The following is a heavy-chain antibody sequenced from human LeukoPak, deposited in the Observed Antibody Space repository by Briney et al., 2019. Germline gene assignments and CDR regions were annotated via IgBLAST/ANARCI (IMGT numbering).Heavy chain of an antibody. D-gene: IGHD5-18*01. CDR1: GGTFSSYA. Sequence: ASVKVSCKASGGTFSSYAFSWVRQAPGQGLEWLGGIIPIFGTANYAQKFQGRVTITTDESTSTAYMDLSSLRSEDTAVHYCATSRGGGYSYGYPFDSWGQGTLVTVSS. J-gene: IGHJ4*02. CDR3: ATSRGGGYSYGYPFDS. CDR2: IIPIFGTA. V-gene: IGHV1-69*05.